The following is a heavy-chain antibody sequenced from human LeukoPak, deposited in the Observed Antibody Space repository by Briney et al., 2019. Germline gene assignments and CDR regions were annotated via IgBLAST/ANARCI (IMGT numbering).Heavy chain of an antibody. Sequence: SETLSLTCAVSGGSISSTSYHWAWIRQPPGKGLEWIGNIYYSGSTYYNPSLRSRVTISVDTSKNQFSLKLSSVTAADTAVYYCASHDVGVGYALDYWGQGTLVTVSS. CDR1: GGSISSTSYH. CDR3: ASHDVGVGYALDY. CDR2: IYYSGST. V-gene: IGHV4-39*01. J-gene: IGHJ4*02. D-gene: IGHD3-16*01.